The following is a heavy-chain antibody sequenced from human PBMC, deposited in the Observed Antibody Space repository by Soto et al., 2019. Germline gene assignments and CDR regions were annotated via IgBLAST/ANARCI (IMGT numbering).Heavy chain of an antibody. V-gene: IGHV1-3*01. J-gene: IGHJ5*02. CDR2: INAGNGNT. D-gene: IGHD3-16*02. Sequence: ASVKVSCKASGYTFTSYAMHWVRQAPGQRLEWMGWINAGNGNTKYSQKFQGRVTITRDTSASTAFMELSSLRSEDTAVYYCARGGGVIVPFPAYNWFDPWGQRTLVTVSS. CDR3: ARGGGVIVPFPAYNWFDP. CDR1: GYTFTSYA.